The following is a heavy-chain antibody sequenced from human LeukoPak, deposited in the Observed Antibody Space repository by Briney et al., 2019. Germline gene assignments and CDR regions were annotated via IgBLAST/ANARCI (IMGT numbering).Heavy chain of an antibody. D-gene: IGHD3-22*01. CDR2: IYSGGST. J-gene: IGHJ4*02. V-gene: IGHV3-53*05. CDR3: AGDSDGYPLKY. Sequence: PGGSLRLSCAASGFTVSSNYMSWVRQAPGKGLEWVSVIYSGGSTYYADSVKGRFTISRDNSKNTLYLQMNSLRAEDTAVYYCAGDSDGYPLKYWGQGTLVTVSS. CDR1: GFTVSSNY.